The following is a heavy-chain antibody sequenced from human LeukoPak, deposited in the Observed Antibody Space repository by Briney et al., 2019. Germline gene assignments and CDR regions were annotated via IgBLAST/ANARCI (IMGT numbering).Heavy chain of an antibody. CDR3: ATIGERFGELLPLNYYFDY. CDR2: ISSSSSTI. J-gene: IGHJ4*02. D-gene: IGHD3-10*01. CDR1: GFTFSSYS. Sequence: GGSLRLSCAASGFTFSSYSMNWVRQAPGKGLEWVSYISSSSSTIYYADSVKGRFTISRDNAKNSLYLQMNSLRAEDTAVYYCATIGERFGELLPLNYYFDYWGQGTLVTVSS. V-gene: IGHV3-48*04.